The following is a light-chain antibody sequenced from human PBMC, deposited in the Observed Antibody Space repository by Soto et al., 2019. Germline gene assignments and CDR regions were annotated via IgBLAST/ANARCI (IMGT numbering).Light chain of an antibody. Sequence: EIVLTQSPATLSLSPGERATLSCTASQSVSNNYLAWYQQKPGQAPRLLIYGASNRATGIPDRFSGSGSGTDFTLTISRLEPEDFAVYYCQQYNKWPLTFGQGTKVDIK. V-gene: IGKV3-20*01. CDR3: QQYNKWPLT. CDR1: QSVSNNY. CDR2: GAS. J-gene: IGKJ1*01.